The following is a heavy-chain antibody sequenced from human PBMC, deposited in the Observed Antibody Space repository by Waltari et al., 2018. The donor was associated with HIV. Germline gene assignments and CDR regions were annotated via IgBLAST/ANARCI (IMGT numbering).Heavy chain of an antibody. CDR1: GFSFRNNC. CDR3: ARASHYIEFSTFDGDYYFDL. CDR2: VNRDGRNR. J-gene: IGHJ4*02. V-gene: IGHV3-74*01. D-gene: IGHD3-9*01. Sequence: VQLVESGGGSIKTGGSLRLSCAGSGFSFRNNCMDWVRQGPGQGLVCVATVNRDGRNRNYADGVKGRLVIARDNSRNTVYLQLNRGKGEDTAVYFCARASHYIEFSTFDGDYYFDLWGRGTRVAVSS.